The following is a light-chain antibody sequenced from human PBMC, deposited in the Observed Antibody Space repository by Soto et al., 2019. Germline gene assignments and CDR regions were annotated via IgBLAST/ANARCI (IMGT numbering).Light chain of an antibody. Sequence: QSALTQPRSVSGSPGQPVTISCSGTSSDVGGYKYVPWYQRHPGEAPKLMIYDVSERPSGVPDRFSGSKSGNTASLTISGLQAEDEADYFCCSFAGSHSVVFGGGTKLTVL. V-gene: IGLV2-11*01. CDR3: CSFAGSHSVV. CDR1: SSDVGGYKY. CDR2: DVS. J-gene: IGLJ3*02.